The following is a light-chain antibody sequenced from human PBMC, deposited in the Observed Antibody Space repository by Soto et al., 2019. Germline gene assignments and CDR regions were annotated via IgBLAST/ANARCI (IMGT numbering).Light chain of an antibody. CDR2: GAS. V-gene: IGKV3-20*01. Sequence: EIVLTQSPGTLSLSPGERATLSCRASQSVSSKYLAWYQQKVGQAPRLLIYGASSRATGIPDRFSGSGSGTDFTFTISRLEPEDFAVYYCHLYGSSPPWTFGQGTKVEIK. J-gene: IGKJ1*01. CDR3: HLYGSSPPWT. CDR1: QSVSSKY.